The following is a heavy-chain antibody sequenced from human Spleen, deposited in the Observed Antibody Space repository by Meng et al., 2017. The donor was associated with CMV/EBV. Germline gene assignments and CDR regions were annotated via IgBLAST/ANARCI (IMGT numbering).Heavy chain of an antibody. J-gene: IGHJ4*02. CDR3: ARGDFSGAMVRGGVFDY. CDR1: GGSISSYY. D-gene: IGHD3-10*01. V-gene: IGHV4-4*07. Sequence: SETLSLTCTVSGGSISSYYWSWIRQPAGKGLEWIGRIYTSGSTNYNPSLKSRVTMSVDTSKNQFSLKLSSVTAADTAVYYCARGDFSGAMVRGGVFDYWGQGTLVTVSS. CDR2: IYTSGST.